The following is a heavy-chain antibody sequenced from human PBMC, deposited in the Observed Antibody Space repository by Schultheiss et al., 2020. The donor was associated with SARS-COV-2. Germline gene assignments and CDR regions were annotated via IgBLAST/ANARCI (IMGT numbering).Heavy chain of an antibody. CDR1: GGSISSSSYY. Sequence: SETLSLTCTVSGGSISSSSYYWGWIRQPPGKGLEWIGEINHSGSTNYNPSLKSRVTISVDTSKNQFSLKLSSVTAADTAVYYCARWGSTTIFGADHWGQGTLVTVS. J-gene: IGHJ5*02. V-gene: IGHV4-39*07. CDR2: INHSGST. D-gene: IGHD3-3*01. CDR3: ARWGSTTIFGADH.